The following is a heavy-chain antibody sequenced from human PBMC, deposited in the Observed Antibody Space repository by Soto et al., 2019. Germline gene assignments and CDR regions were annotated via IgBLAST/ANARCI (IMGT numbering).Heavy chain of an antibody. J-gene: IGHJ6*02. V-gene: IGHV1-69*12. D-gene: IGHD5-18*01. CDR3: ARDDVDTAMPYGMDV. Sequence: QVPLVQSGAEVKKPGSSVKVSCKASGGTFSSYAISWVRQAPGQGLEWMGGIIPIFGTANYAQKFQGRVTITADESXXTAYMELSSLRSEDTAVYYCARDDVDTAMPYGMDVWGQGTTVTVSS. CDR2: IIPIFGTA. CDR1: GGTFSSYA.